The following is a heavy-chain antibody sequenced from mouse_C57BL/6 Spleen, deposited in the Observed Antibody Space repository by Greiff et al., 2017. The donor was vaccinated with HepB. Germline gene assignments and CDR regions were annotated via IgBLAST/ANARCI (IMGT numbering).Heavy chain of an antibody. D-gene: IGHD1-1*01. Sequence: QVQLKQSGAELARPGASVKLSCKASGYTFTSYGISWVKQRTGQGLEWIGEIYPRSGNTYYNEKFKGKATLTADKSSSTAYMELRSLTSEDSAVYFCARGYYYGSSYGYFDYWGQGTTLTVSS. CDR3: ARGYYYGSSYGYFDY. CDR1: GYTFTSYG. CDR2: IYPRSGNT. V-gene: IGHV1-81*01. J-gene: IGHJ2*01.